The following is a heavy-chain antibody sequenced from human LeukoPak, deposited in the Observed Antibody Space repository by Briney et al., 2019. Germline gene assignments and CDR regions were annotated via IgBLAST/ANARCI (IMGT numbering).Heavy chain of an antibody. J-gene: IGHJ5*02. Sequence: PGGSLRLSCAASGFTFSSYGMHWVRQAPGKGLEWVAFIRYDGSNKYYADSVKGRFTISRDNSKNTLYLQMNSLRAEDTAVYYCAKVSFRPAAISWFDPWGQGTLVTVSS. V-gene: IGHV3-30*02. D-gene: IGHD2-2*02. CDR1: GFTFSSYG. CDR3: AKVSFRPAAISWFDP. CDR2: IRYDGSNK.